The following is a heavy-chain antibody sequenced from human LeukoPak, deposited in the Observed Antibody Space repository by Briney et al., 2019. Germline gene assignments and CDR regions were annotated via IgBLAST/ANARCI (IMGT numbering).Heavy chain of an antibody. V-gene: IGHV4-4*07. CDR3: AAVDTVDDDSYYIDF. CDR1: GGSITNYY. D-gene: IGHD5-18*01. Sequence: SETLSLTCAVSGGSITNYYWSWIRQPAGKGLEWIGRVYSSGSTNYNPSLKSRVTVSLDRSKNQFSLELSSVTAADTAVYFCAAVDTVDDDSYYIDFWGQGTLVTVSS. CDR2: VYSSGST. J-gene: IGHJ4*02.